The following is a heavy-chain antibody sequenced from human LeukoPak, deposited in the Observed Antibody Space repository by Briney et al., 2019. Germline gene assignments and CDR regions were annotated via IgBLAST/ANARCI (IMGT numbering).Heavy chain of an antibody. J-gene: IGHJ4*02. D-gene: IGHD3-3*01. CDR2: TRSSGSTI. V-gene: IGHV3-48*02. CDR1: GFTFSSYS. CDR3: ARDTAYDFGIDY. Sequence: GGSLRLSCVASGFTFSSYSMNWVRQAPGKGLEWVSYTRSSGSTIYYADSVKGRFTISRDNAKNSLYLQMNSLRDEDTAVYYCARDTAYDFGIDYWGQGTLVTVSS.